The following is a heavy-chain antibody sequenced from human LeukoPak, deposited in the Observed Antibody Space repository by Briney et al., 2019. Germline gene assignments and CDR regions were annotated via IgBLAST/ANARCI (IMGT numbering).Heavy chain of an antibody. V-gene: IGHV4-30-2*01. Sequence: SETLSLTCTVSGGSISSGGYPWSWIRQPPGKGLEWIGYIYHSGSTYYNPSLKSRVTISVDRSKNQLSLKLSSVTAADTAVYYCARGGDLAYFDYWGQGTLVTVSS. CDR1: GGSISSGGYP. D-gene: IGHD3-16*01. J-gene: IGHJ4*02. CDR2: IYHSGST. CDR3: ARGGDLAYFDY.